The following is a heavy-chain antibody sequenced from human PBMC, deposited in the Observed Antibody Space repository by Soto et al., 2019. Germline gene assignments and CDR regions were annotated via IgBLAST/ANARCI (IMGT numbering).Heavy chain of an antibody. CDR1: GYTFTSYD. CDR2: MNPNSGNT. J-gene: IGHJ4*02. D-gene: IGHD3-10*01. Sequence: ASVKVSCKASGYTFTSYDINWLRQATGQGLEWMGWMNPNSGNTGYAQKFQGRVTMTRNTSISTAYMELNSLRAEDTAVYYCARGGSGNQRNSIHYWGQGTLVTVSS. V-gene: IGHV1-8*01. CDR3: ARGGSGNQRNSIHY.